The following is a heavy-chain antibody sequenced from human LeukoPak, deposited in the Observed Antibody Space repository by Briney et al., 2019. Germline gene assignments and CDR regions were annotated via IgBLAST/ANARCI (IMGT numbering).Heavy chain of an antibody. J-gene: IGHJ6*03. V-gene: IGHV3-74*01. CDR2: INSDGRNT. Sequence: PGGSLRLSCAASGFTFSTHWMHWVRQAPGKGLVWVSQINSDGRNTNYADSVKGRFTISRDNAKNTLYLQMNSLRAEDTAVYYCAREDYYYMDVWGKGTTVTVSS. CDR1: GFTFSTHW. CDR3: AREDYYYMDV.